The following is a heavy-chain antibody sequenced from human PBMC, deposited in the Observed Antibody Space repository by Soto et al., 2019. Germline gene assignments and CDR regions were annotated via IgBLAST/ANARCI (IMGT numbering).Heavy chain of an antibody. CDR1: GYTFTSYG. V-gene: IGHV1-18*01. J-gene: IGHJ6*02. CDR2: ISAYNGNT. CDR3: AGGKKYYYDSSGYYYSNYGMDV. Sequence: GASMKVSCKASGYTFTSYGISWVRQAPGQGLEWMGWISAYNGNTNYAQKLQGRVTMTTDTSTSTAYMELRSLRSDDTAVYYCAGGKKYYYDSSGYYYSNYGMDVWGQGTTVTVSS. D-gene: IGHD3-22*01.